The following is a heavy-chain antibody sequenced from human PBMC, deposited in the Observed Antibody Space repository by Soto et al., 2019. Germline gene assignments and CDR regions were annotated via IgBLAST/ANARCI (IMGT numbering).Heavy chain of an antibody. V-gene: IGHV1-69*06. CDR1: GCTFSSYA. CDR2: IIPIFGTA. CDR3: ARVIAVGDTGFDC. J-gene: IGHJ4*02. Sequence: SVKVSCKASGCTFSSYAISWVRQAPGQGLEWMGGIIPIFGTANYAQKFQGRVTITADKSTSTAYMELSSLRSEDTAVYYCARVIAVGDTGFDCWGQGTLVTVSS. D-gene: IGHD1-26*01.